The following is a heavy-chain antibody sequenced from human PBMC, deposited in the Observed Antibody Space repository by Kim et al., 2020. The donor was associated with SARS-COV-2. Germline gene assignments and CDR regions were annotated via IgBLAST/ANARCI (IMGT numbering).Heavy chain of an antibody. V-gene: IGHV3-49*04. Sequence: GGSLRLSCAASGFSFDNYAMSWVRQAPGKGLEWVCFIRSKSFPGATECAASVKGRFTVSRDDSTSSVYLQMNSLKAEDTAVYYCVRGRYGASIGQYYYDYWGQGTVVTVSS. CDR1: GFSFDNYA. D-gene: IGHD5-18*01. CDR2: IRSKSFPGAT. CDR3: VRGRYGASIGQYYYDY. J-gene: IGHJ4*02.